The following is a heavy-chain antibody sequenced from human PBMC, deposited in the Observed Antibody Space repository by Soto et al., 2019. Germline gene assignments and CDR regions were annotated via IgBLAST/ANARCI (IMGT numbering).Heavy chain of an antibody. CDR1: GFTLSGSG. CDR2: IRTKSNNFAT. CDR3: SRDQDGRSIVFHGRDG. D-gene: IGHD2-15*01. J-gene: IGHJ6*02. V-gene: IGHV3-73*01. Sequence: GGSLRLSCAASGFTLSGSGIHWVRQASGKGLEWVGRIRTKSNNFATSYAESVRGRFTISRDDSDNTASLQMSSLKTEDTAIYYCSRDQDGRSIVFHGRDGWGQGTRVTVSS.